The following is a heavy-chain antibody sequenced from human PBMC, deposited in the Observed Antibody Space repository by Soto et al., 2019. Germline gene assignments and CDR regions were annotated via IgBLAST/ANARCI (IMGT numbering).Heavy chain of an antibody. CDR2: ISYDGQVA. D-gene: IGHD1-1*01. J-gene: IGHJ4*02. CDR3: AKEGPITNWYLDY. Sequence: QVQLVESGGGVVQPGRSLRLSCAASGFTFSSYGMHWVRQAPGKGLEWVTVISYDGQVAYYADSVKGRFTISRDNSKNTLYLQMNSLRTEDTAMYYCAKEGPITNWYLDYWGQGTLVTVSS. V-gene: IGHV3-30*18. CDR1: GFTFSSYG.